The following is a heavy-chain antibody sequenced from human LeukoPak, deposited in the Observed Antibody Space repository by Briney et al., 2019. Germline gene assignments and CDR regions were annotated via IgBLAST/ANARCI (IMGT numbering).Heavy chain of an antibody. Sequence: GASVKVSCKASGGTFSSYAISWVRQAPGQGLEWMGRIIPIFGTANYAQKFQGRVTITTDESTSTAYMELSSLRSEDTAVYYCARGRGYSGYDYYDSSGYSAAPYYYYYVDVWGKGTTVTVSS. CDR2: IIPIFGTA. V-gene: IGHV1-69*05. CDR1: GGTFSSYA. D-gene: IGHD3-22*01. CDR3: ARGRGYSGYDYYDSSGYSAAPYYYYYVDV. J-gene: IGHJ6*03.